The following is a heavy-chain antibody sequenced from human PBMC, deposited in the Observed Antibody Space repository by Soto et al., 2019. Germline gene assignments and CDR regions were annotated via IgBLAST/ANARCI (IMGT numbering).Heavy chain of an antibody. CDR3: ARDQDIVLMVYAIPYYYYMDV. Sequence: ASVKDSCKASGYTFTSYGISWVRQAPGQMHEWTGWISAYNGNTNYAQKIKGRVTITTYTTTSTAYMELRSLRSNDTAVYYCARDQDIVLMVYAIPYYYYMDVWGKVTTVTVSS. CDR2: ISAYNGNT. V-gene: IGHV1-18*01. J-gene: IGHJ6*03. CDR1: GYTFTSYG. D-gene: IGHD2-8*01.